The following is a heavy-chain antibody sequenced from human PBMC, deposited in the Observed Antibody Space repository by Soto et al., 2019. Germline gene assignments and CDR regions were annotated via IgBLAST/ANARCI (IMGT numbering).Heavy chain of an antibody. CDR3: ARSYGGGYYFDY. CDR1: GGSISSYY. CDR2: IYYSGST. Sequence: KPSETLSLTCTVSGGSISSYYWSWIRQPPGKGLEWIGYIYYSGSTNYNPSLRSRVTISVDTSKNQFSLKLSSVTAADTAVYYCARSYGGGYYFDYWGQGTLVTVSS. J-gene: IGHJ4*02. D-gene: IGHD5-18*01. V-gene: IGHV4-59*01.